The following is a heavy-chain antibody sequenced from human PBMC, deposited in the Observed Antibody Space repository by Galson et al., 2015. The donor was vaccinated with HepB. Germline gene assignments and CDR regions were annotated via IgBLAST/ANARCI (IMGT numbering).Heavy chain of an antibody. V-gene: IGHV5-51*01. CDR1: GYTFTSYW. CDR2: ISPGDSET. J-gene: IGHJ4*02. D-gene: IGHD3-16*01. CDR3: ARRSNYGYVY. Sequence: QSGAEVKKPGESLRISCKGSGYTFTSYWTAWVRQMPGRGLEWMGIISPGDSETIYSPSFQGQVTISADKSIVTAYLQWSSLKASDTAMYYCARRSNYGYVYWGQGTPVTVSS.